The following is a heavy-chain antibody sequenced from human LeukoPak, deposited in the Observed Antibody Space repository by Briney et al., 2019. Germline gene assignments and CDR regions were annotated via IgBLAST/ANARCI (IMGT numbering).Heavy chain of an antibody. V-gene: IGHV3-9*01. J-gene: IGHJ4*02. CDR1: GFTFDDYA. Sequence: GRSLRLSCVASGFTFDDYAMHWVRQAPGKCLEWVSGISWNSGSIGYADSVKGRFTISRDNSKNTLYLQMNRLRAEDTAVYYCAKDFSVYYYDSRVLDYWGQGTLVTVSS. CDR3: AKDFSVYYYDSRVLDY. CDR2: ISWNSGSI. D-gene: IGHD3-22*01.